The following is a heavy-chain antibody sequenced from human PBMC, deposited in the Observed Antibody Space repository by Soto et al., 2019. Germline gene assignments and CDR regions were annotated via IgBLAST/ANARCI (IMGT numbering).Heavy chain of an antibody. J-gene: IGHJ5*02. V-gene: IGHV1-69*13. Sequence: SVKVSCKASGGTFSSYAISWVRQAPGQGLEWMGGIIPIFGTANYAQKFQGRVTITADESTSTAYMELSSLRSEDTAVYYCARDGYRSSSGYNWFDPWGQGTLVTVSS. D-gene: IGHD6-6*01. CDR2: IIPIFGTA. CDR1: GGTFSSYA. CDR3: ARDGYRSSSGYNWFDP.